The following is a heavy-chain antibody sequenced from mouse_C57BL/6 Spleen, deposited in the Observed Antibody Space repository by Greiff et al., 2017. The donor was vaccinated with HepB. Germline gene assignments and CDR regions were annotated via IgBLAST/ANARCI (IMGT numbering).Heavy chain of an antibody. J-gene: IGHJ2*01. D-gene: IGHD1-1*01. CDR2: FDPEDGDT. CDR3: TRDYYYGSRYFDY. V-gene: IGHV14-1*01. CDR1: GFNIKDYY. Sequence: EVQLQQSGAELVRPGASVKLSCTASGFNIKDYYMHWVKQRPEQGLEWIGRFDPEDGDTEYAPKFQGKATMTADTSSNTAYLQLSSLTSEDTAVYYGTRDYYYGSRYFDYWGQGTTLTVSS.